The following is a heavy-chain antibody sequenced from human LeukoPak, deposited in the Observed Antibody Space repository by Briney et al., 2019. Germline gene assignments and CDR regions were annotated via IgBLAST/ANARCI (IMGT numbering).Heavy chain of an antibody. CDR1: GGSISSGGYY. D-gene: IGHD6-13*01. CDR3: ARGQQPISLFDY. J-gene: IGHJ4*02. CDR2: IYYSGST. Sequence: TLSLTCTVSGGSISSGGYYWSWIRQHPGKGLEWIGYIYYSGSTYYNPSLKSRVTISVDTPKNQFSLKLSSVTAADTAVYYCARGQQPISLFDYWGQGTLVTVSS. V-gene: IGHV4-31*03.